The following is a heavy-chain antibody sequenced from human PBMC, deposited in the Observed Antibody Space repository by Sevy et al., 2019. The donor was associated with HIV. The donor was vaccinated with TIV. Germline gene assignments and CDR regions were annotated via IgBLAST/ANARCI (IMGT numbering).Heavy chain of an antibody. V-gene: IGHV3-23*01. CDR3: AKKMGGGSGMAFLVDY. D-gene: IGHD5-18*01. Sequence: GGSLRLSCAASGFTFSNFAMGWVRQAPGKGLDWISVISGTGDYTYYADSVKGRFTISRDNSKNTLFLQMNSLRAEDTAIFYCAKKMGGGSGMAFLVDYWDQGTLVTVSS. CDR2: ISGTGDYT. CDR1: GFTFSNFA. J-gene: IGHJ4*02.